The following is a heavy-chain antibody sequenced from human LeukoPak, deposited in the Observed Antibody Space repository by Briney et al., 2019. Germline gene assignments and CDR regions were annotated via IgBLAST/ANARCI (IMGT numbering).Heavy chain of an antibody. V-gene: IGHV3-23*01. J-gene: IGHJ4*02. CDR3: AKHTLVVTAIYY. D-gene: IGHD2-21*02. Sequence: PGGSLRLSCAASGFTFSSYAMSWVRQAPGKGLEWVSAITGSGGTTYYADSVKGRFTISRDNSKNTLYLQMNSLRAEDTAVYYCAKHTLVVTAIYYWGQGTLVTGSS. CDR1: GFTFSSYA. CDR2: ITGSGGTT.